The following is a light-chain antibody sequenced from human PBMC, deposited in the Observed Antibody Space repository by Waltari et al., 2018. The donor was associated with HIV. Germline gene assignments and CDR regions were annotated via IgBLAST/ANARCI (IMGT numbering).Light chain of an antibody. CDR2: WSS. CDR3: QQYYTTPWT. J-gene: IGKJ1*01. Sequence: DIVMTQSPDSLAVSLGERATINCKSSQSVLYSSNNTNYLAWYQHKSGQPPRLLINWSSSRESGVPDRFSGSGSGTDFTLTISSLQAEDVAVYYCQQYYTTPWTFGQGTKVEIK. CDR1: QSVLYSSNNTNY. V-gene: IGKV4-1*01.